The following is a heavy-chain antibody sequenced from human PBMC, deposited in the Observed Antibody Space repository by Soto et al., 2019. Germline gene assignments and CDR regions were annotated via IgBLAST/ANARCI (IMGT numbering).Heavy chain of an antibody. CDR2: MSPSSGYT. J-gene: IGHJ4*02. Sequence: ASVKVSCKASGYTFTSLDINWVRQATGQGLEWMGWMSPSSGYTGYAEKFQGRVTMTRDTSIGTAYMELSSLISEDTAVYYCARGVNAGVDYWGQGTLVTVSS. D-gene: IGHD1-26*01. V-gene: IGHV1-8*01. CDR1: GYTFTSLD. CDR3: ARGVNAGVDY.